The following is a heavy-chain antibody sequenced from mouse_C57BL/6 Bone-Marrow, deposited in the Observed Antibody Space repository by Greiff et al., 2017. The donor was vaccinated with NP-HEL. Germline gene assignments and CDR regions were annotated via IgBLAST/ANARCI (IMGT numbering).Heavy chain of an antibody. CDR3: ARSGSYVNTAWFAY. V-gene: IGHV1-31*01. Sequence: VQLQQSGPELVKPGASVKISCKASGYSFTGYYMHWVKQSHGNILDWIGYIYPYNGVSSYNQKFKGKATLTVDKSSSTAYMELRSLTSEDSAVDNGARSGSYVNTAWFAYWGQGTLVTVSA. CDR1: GYSFTGYY. J-gene: IGHJ3*01. CDR2: IYPYNGVS. D-gene: IGHD2-1*01.